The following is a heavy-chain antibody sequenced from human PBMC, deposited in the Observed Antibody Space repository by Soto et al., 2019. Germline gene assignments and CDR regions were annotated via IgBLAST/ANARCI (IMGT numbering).Heavy chain of an antibody. Sequence: GGFLRLSCAASGFTFISYAMSWVRQAPGKGLEWVSAISGSGGSTYYADSVKGRFTISRDNSKNTLYLQMNSPRAEDTAVYYCAKDLSGAAAGPTGYFDYWGQGTLVTVSS. J-gene: IGHJ4*02. V-gene: IGHV3-23*01. D-gene: IGHD6-13*01. CDR1: GFTFISYA. CDR3: AKDLSGAAAGPTGYFDY. CDR2: ISGSGGST.